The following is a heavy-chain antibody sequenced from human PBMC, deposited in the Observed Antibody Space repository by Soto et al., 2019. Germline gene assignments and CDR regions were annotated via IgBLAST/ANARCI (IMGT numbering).Heavy chain of an antibody. J-gene: IGHJ6*02. CDR3: ARAYCSGGSCSPFKYYYYGMDV. D-gene: IGHD2-15*01. CDR1: GPTFSSYS. V-gene: IGHV3-21*01. CDR2: ISSSSSYI. Sequence: GSLRLSCAASGPTFSSYSMNWVRQAPGKGLEWVSSISSSSSYIYYADSVKGRFTISRDNAKNSLYLQMNSLRAEDTAVYYCARAYCSGGSCSPFKYYYYGMDVWGQGTTVTVSS.